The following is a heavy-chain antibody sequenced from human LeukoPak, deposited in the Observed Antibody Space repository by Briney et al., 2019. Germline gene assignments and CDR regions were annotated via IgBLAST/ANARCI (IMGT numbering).Heavy chain of an antibody. J-gene: IGHJ6*03. CDR1: GFTFRNYA. CDR2: IYYRGSS. CDR3: ARERWEGLIAAAGTPYYYYYMDV. V-gene: IGHV4-38-2*02. D-gene: IGHD6-13*01. Sequence: GSLRLSCAASGFTFRNYAMNWVRQAPGKGLEWIGSIYYRGSSYFNPSLRSRVSISVDTSKNQFSLKLSSVTAADTAVYYCARERWEGLIAAAGTPYYYYYMDVWGKGTTVTVSS.